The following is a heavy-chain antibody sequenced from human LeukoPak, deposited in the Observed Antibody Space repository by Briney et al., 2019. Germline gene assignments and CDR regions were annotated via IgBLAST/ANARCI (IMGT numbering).Heavy chain of an antibody. CDR3: ARETNRSQDY. CDR1: GFTFSSQW. J-gene: IGHJ4*02. V-gene: IGHV3-7*01. CDR2: IKRDGSAE. D-gene: IGHD1-1*01. Sequence: PGGSLRLSCAASGFTFSSQWMSWVRQAPGKGLEWVANIKRDGSAEYYVDSVKGRFTISRDNAKNSLYLQMNSLRAEDTAVYRCARETNRSQDYWGQGTLVTVSS.